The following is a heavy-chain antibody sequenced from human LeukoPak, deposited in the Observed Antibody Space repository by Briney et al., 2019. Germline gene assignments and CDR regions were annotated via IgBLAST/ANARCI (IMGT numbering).Heavy chain of an antibody. J-gene: IGHJ4*02. CDR3: ARDDSSGYYYGDY. Sequence: ASVTVSCKASGYTFTGYYMHWVRQAPGQGLEWMGWINPNSGGTNYAQKFQGRVTMTRDTSISTAYMELSRLRSDDTAVYYCARDDSSGYYYGDYWGQGTLVTVSS. CDR1: GYTFTGYY. D-gene: IGHD3-22*01. CDR2: INPNSGGT. V-gene: IGHV1-2*02.